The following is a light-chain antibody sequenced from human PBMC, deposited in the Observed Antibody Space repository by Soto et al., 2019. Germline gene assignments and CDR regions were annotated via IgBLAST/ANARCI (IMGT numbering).Light chain of an antibody. Sequence: QSALTQPASVSGSPGQSITISCTGTSSDVGGYNYVSWYQQHPGKAPKLMIYDVSNRPSGVSNRFSGCKSGNTASLTISGRQADDEADYYCCSYTSSSTLVVFGGGTKLTVL. V-gene: IGLV2-14*01. CDR2: DVS. CDR1: SSDVGGYNY. CDR3: CSYTSSSTLVV. J-gene: IGLJ2*01.